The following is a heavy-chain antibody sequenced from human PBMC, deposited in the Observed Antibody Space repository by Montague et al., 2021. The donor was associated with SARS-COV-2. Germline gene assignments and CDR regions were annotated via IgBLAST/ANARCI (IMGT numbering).Heavy chain of an antibody. J-gene: IGHJ3*01. CDR2: IYDSGST. CDR1: GGSISSNNYY. V-gene: IGHV4-39*02. CDR3: ARRGRQLLPVATTIGGFDV. Sequence: SETLSLTCTVSGGSISSNNYYWDWIRQPPGKGLDWNRNIYDSGSTYYNPSLKIPVSISVYTSKNHFSLKLNSVTAADTAVYYCARRGRQLLPVATTIGGFDVWGQGTMVTVSS. D-gene: IGHD5-12*01.